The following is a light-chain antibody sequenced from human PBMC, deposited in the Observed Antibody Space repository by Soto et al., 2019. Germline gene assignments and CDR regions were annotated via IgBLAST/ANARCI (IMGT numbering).Light chain of an antibody. CDR1: QSVSSN. Sequence: EIVLTQSPATLSVSPGEIVTLFCRASQSVSSNLAWYQRKPGQAPRLLMYGASKRATDIPDRFIGSGSGTDFTLTISSLEPEDFAVYYCHQRSNWPPFTFGGGTKVDIK. J-gene: IGKJ4*01. CDR3: HQRSNWPPFT. V-gene: IGKV3-11*01. CDR2: GAS.